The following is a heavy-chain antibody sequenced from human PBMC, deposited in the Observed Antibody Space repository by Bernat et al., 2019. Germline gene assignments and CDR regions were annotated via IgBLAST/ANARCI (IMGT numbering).Heavy chain of an antibody. Sequence: QVQLQESGPGLVKPSQTLSLTCTVSGGSISSGDYYWSWIRQPPGKGLEWIGNIHYTGGTKYNPSIKSRVTISVDTSKNQFSLKLSSVTAADTAVYSCARHIGKWAFDYWGQGTLVTVSS. V-gene: IGHV4-61*08. CDR2: IHYTGGT. CDR3: ARHIGKWAFDY. J-gene: IGHJ4*02. D-gene: IGHD3-10*01. CDR1: GGSISSGDYY.